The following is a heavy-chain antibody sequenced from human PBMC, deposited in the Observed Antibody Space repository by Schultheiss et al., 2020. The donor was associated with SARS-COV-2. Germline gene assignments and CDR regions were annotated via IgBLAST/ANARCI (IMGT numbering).Heavy chain of an antibody. J-gene: IGHJ4*02. V-gene: IGHV4-34*01. CDR2: INHSGST. CDR3: ARAGYSSGWYNY. Sequence: SQTLSLTCADYGGSFSGYYWSWLRQPPGKGLEWIGEINHSGSTNYNPSLKSRVTISVDTSKNQFSLKLSSVTAADTAVYYCARAGYSSGWYNYWGQGTLVTVSS. CDR1: GGSFSGYY. D-gene: IGHD6-19*01.